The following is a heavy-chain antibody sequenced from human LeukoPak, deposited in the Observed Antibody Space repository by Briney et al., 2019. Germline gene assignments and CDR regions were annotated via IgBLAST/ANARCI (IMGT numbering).Heavy chain of an antibody. CDR3: TRSSISSGSYYFDY. J-gene: IGHJ4*02. D-gene: IGHD1-26*01. Sequence: GGSLRLSCTASGFTFGDYAMSWVRQAPGKGLEWVGFIRSKAYGGTTEYAASVKGRSTISRDDSKSIAYLQMNSLKTEDTAVYYCTRSSISSGSYYFDYWGQGTLVTVSS. V-gene: IGHV3-49*04. CDR2: IRSKAYGGTT. CDR1: GFTFGDYA.